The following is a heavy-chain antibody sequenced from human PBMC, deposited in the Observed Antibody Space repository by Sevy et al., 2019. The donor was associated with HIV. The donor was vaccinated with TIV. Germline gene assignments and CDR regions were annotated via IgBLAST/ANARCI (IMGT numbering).Heavy chain of an antibody. V-gene: IGHV3-30*04. CDR3: ANAYSGSYSHSYLYALDV. CDR2: ISHDGINE. CDR1: GFIFSAYS. J-gene: IGHJ6*02. Sequence: GGSLRLSCAVSGFIFSAYSIHWVRQAPGKGLEWVAVISHDGINEYYADSVKGRFTISRDNSKNTVYLEMNRLRNEDTAIYFCANAYSGSYSHSYLYALDVWGQGTTVTVSS. D-gene: IGHD1-26*01.